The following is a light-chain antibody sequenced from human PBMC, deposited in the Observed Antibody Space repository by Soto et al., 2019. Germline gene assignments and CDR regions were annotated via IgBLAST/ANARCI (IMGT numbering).Light chain of an antibody. J-gene: IGLJ1*01. CDR3: SSYSSTRTLYV. CDR2: DVI. Sequence: QSALTQRASVSGSPGQSITISCAAASSDDGGYNRVSWYQQHPGKAPKLLIYDVINRPSGVSHRFSGSKSGNTASLTISGLQAEDEADYYCSSYSSTRTLYVFGTGTKVTVL. V-gene: IGLV2-14*01. CDR1: SSDDGGYNR.